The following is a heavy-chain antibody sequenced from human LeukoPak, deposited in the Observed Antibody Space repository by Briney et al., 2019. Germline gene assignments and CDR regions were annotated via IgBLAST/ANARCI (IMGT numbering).Heavy chain of an antibody. CDR2: IYYSGST. Sequence: SETLSLTCTVSGGSISSYYWSWIRQPPGKGLEWIGYIYYSGSTNYSPSLKSRVTISVDTSKNQFSLKLSSVTAADTAVYCCARDRGGPYYDFWSGYRYYYYGMDVWGQGTTVTVSS. V-gene: IGHV4-59*01. D-gene: IGHD3-3*01. CDR1: GGSISSYY. CDR3: ARDRGGPYYDFWSGYRYYYYGMDV. J-gene: IGHJ6*02.